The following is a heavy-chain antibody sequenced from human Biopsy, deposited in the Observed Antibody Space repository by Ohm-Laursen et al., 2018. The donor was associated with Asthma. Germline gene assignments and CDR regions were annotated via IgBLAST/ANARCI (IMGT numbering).Heavy chain of an antibody. J-gene: IGHJ6*02. CDR1: SGSGGYMRSGNYY. CDR2: IYYSGTP. V-gene: IGHV4-39*01. CDR3: VRGSSSWHHGPFHYYYGLDV. D-gene: IGHD6-13*01. Sequence: GTLSFTCSLSSGSGGYMRSGNYYWGWIRQPPGKGLEGIGSIYYSGTPYYNPSLESRVTVSADTSKNHFPQNLTSVTAADTAVYYCVRGSSSWHHGPFHYYYGLDVWGQGTTATVSS.